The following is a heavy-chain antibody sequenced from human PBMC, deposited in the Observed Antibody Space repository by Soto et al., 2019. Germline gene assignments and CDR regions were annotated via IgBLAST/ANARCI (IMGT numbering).Heavy chain of an antibody. Sequence: SVKVSCKASGGTFSIYAITWVRQAPGQGLEWMGGIIPMFGSADYAQKFQGRLTITADESTSTGYMELSSLRSEDTAVYYCATVHNTSRSFDYWGQGTPVTVSS. CDR3: ATVHNTSRSFDY. V-gene: IGHV1-69*13. CDR2: IIPMFGSA. D-gene: IGHD1-20*01. CDR1: GGTFSIYA. J-gene: IGHJ4*02.